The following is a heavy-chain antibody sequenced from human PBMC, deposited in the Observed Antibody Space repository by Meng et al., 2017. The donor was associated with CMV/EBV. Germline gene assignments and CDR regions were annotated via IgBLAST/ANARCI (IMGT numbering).Heavy chain of an antibody. CDR2: INPNSGGT. V-gene: IGHV1-2*02. D-gene: IGHD4-23*01. CDR1: GYTFTGYY. J-gene: IGHJ5*02. Sequence: ASVKVSCKASGYTFTGYYMHWVRQAPGKGLEWMGWINPNSGGTNYAQKFQGRVTMTRDTSISTAYMELSRLRSDDTAVYYCARDLGWCWDYGGNSCRSWFDPWGQGTLVTVSS. CDR3: ARDLGWCWDYGGNSCRSWFDP.